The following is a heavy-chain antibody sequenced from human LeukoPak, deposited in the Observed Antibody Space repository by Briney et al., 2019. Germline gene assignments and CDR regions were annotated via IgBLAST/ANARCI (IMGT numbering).Heavy chain of an antibody. D-gene: IGHD1-1*01. Sequence: SQTLSLTCTVSGGSISSGGYYWSWIRQPPGKGLEWIGEINHSGSTNYNPSLKSRVTISVDTSKNQFSLKLSSVTAADTAVYYCARGPTGGTMDVWGQGTTVTVSS. V-gene: IGHV4-30-2*01. CDR2: INHSGST. CDR1: GGSISSGGYY. CDR3: ARGPTGGTMDV. J-gene: IGHJ6*02.